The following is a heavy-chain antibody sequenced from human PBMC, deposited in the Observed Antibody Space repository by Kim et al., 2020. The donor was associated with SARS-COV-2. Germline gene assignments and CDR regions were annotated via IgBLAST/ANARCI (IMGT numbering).Heavy chain of an antibody. CDR3: ARGAYGDVSFDY. CDR2: T. Sequence: TKYGQKVKGRVIMTTDTSTNTAYMELWSLRSDDTAMYYCARGAYGDVSFDYWGQGTLVIVSS. V-gene: IGHV1-18*01. D-gene: IGHD4-17*01. J-gene: IGHJ4*02.